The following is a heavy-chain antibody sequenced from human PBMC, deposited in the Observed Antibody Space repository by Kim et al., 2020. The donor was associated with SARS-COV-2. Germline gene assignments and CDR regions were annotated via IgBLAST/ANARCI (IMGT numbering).Heavy chain of an antibody. CDR1: GFTVSSNY. V-gene: IGHV3-53*01. J-gene: IGHJ4*02. CDR2: IYTGDTT. D-gene: IGHD3-22*01. CDR3: ARNLGDRSGYSGY. Sequence: GGSLRLSCAASGFTVSSNYMSWVRQAPGKGLEWVSVIYTGDTTYYADSVKGRFTISRDNSKITLYLQMNGLRAEDTAMYYCARNLGDRSGYSGYWGQGTLVTVSS.